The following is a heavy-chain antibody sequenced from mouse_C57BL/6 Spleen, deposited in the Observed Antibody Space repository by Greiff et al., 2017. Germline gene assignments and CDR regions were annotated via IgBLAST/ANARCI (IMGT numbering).Heavy chain of an antibody. CDR3: AFTPYYGSSGWYFDV. Sequence: QVQLQQSGPELVKPGASVKISCKASGYAFSSSWMNWVKQRPGKGLEWIGRIYPGDGDTNYNGKFKGKATLTADKSSSTAYMQLSSLTSEDSAVYFCAFTPYYGSSGWYFDVWGTGTTVTVSS. D-gene: IGHD1-1*01. V-gene: IGHV1-82*01. CDR1: GYAFSSSW. CDR2: IYPGDGDT. J-gene: IGHJ1*03.